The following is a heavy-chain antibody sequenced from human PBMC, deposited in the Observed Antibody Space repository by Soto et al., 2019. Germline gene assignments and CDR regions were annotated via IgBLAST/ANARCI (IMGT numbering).Heavy chain of an antibody. V-gene: IGHV3-21*06. CDR2: ISSTTNYI. Sequence: GGSLRLSGAASGFTFTRYSMNWVRQAPGKGLEWVSSISSTTNYIYYGDSMKGRFTISRDNAKNSLYLEMNSLRAEVTTVYYCARESEDLTSNFDYWGQGTLVTVSS. J-gene: IGHJ4*02. CDR1: GFTFTRYS. CDR3: ARESEDLTSNFDY.